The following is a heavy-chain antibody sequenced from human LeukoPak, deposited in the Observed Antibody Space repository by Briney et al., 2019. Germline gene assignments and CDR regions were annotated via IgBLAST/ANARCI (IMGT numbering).Heavy chain of an antibody. Sequence: ASVKVSCKASDYIFTSYGISWVRQAPGQGLEWMGWISAYNGNTNYAQKFQGRVTMTTDTSTSTAYMELRSLRSDDTAVYYCAKDPTHFRVWDDYDTNILSHWGQGTLVTVSS. J-gene: IGHJ4*02. D-gene: IGHD4/OR15-4a*01. CDR1: DYIFTSYG. CDR3: AKDPTHFRVWDDYDTNILSH. CDR2: ISAYNGNT. V-gene: IGHV1-18*01.